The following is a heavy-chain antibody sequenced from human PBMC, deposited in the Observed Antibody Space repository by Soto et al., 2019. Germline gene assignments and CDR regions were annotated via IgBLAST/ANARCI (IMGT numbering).Heavy chain of an antibody. D-gene: IGHD3-10*01. CDR2: IYYSGST. CDR1: GASINSGDYY. V-gene: IGHV4-30-4*01. CDR3: DRILMNYYRLDY. Sequence: PSETLSLTCTVSGASINSGDYYWNWIRQPPGKGLEWIGHIYYSGSTYYNPSLKSRAGISVDSSKSQVSLKLTSVTAADTAVYFCDRILMNYYRLDYWGQGALVTVSS. J-gene: IGHJ4*02.